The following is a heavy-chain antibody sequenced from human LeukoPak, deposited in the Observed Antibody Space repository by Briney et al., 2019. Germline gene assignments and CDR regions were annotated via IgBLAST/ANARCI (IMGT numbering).Heavy chain of an antibody. CDR3: AKESCTMTDCLGD. D-gene: IGHD2-8*01. V-gene: IGHV3-30*18. CDR2: ISKDGSDK. J-gene: IGHJ4*02. CDR1: GCTFSSFV. Sequence: PGGSLRLSCAASGCTFSSFVMHWVRQAPGKGLEWVAVISKDGSDKYYVDSVKGRFAISRDNSRNTLYLQMNSLRAEDTAAYFCAKESCTMTDCLGDWGQGTLVTVSS.